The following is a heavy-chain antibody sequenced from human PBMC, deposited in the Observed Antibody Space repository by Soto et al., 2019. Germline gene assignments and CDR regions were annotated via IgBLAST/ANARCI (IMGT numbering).Heavy chain of an antibody. V-gene: IGHV1-18*01. Sequence: QVQLVQSGAEVKKPGASVKVSCKASGYTFTSYGISWVRQAPGQGLEWMGWISAYNGNTNYAQKLQGRVTMTTDTSTSTAYVELRSRRSDDTAVYYCARADAMVRGVIAFDYWGQGTLVTVSS. CDR1: GYTFTSYG. CDR2: ISAYNGNT. CDR3: ARADAMVRGVIAFDY. J-gene: IGHJ4*02. D-gene: IGHD3-10*01.